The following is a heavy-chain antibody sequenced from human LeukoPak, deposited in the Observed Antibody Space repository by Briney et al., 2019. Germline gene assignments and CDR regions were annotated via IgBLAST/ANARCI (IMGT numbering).Heavy chain of an antibody. CDR1: GGSISSYY. CDR2: IYISGSGST. J-gene: IGHJ4*02. D-gene: IGHD3-9*01. CDR3: ARVGRYFDCQGCRYFDY. Sequence: SETLSLTCTVSGGSISSYYWSWIRQPAGKGLEWIGRIYISGSGSTNYNPSLKSRVTISVDTSKNQFSLKLSSVTAADTAVYYCARVGRYFDCQGCRYFDYWGQGTLVTVSS. V-gene: IGHV4-4*07.